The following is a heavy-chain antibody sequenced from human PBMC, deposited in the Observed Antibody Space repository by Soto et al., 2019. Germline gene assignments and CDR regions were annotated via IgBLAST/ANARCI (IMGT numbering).Heavy chain of an antibody. D-gene: IGHD4-17*01. V-gene: IGHV2-5*02. Sequence: QITLKESGPTLVKPTQTLTLTCTFSGFSLSTIGVSVGWIRQPPGKALEWLALIFWDDIKTYSPSLQLRLTITKDTSKTQVVLTMASMDPVDTATYYGARGPSRDNGAGPKIDPWGQGTLVTVSS. CDR2: IFWDDIK. CDR3: ARGPSRDNGAGPKIDP. CDR1: GFSLSTIGVS. J-gene: IGHJ5*02.